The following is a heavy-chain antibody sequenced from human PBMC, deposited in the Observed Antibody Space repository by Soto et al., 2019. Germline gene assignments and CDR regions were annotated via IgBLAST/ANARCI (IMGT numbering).Heavy chain of an antibody. V-gene: IGHV1-69*01. D-gene: IGHD3-22*01. CDR3: ARSRVTYYYDRSAFDI. CDR1: GGTFSSYA. J-gene: IGHJ3*02. CDR2: IIPIFGTA. Sequence: QVQLVQSGAEVKKPGSSVKVSCKASGGTFSSYAISWVRQAPGQGLEWMGGIIPIFGTANYAQKFQGRVTITADESTSTTYMELSSLRSEDTAVYYCARSRVTYYYDRSAFDIWGQGTMVTVSS.